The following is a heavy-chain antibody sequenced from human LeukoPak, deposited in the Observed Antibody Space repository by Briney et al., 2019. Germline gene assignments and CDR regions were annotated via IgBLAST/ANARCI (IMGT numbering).Heavy chain of an antibody. CDR1: GFAFSNAW. CDR2: IKSKTNGETT. V-gene: IGHV3-15*01. CDR3: TSDDPVNRS. Sequence: GGSLRLPCAASGFAFSNAWVSWVRQAPGKGLEWVGRIKSKTNGETTDYAAPLKGRFTISRDDSKNTLFLQVNTLKTEDTAMYYCTSDDPVNRSWGQGTLVTVSS. J-gene: IGHJ4*02.